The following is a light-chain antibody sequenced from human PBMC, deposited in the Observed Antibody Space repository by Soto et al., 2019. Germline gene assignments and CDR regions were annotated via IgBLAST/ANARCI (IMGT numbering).Light chain of an antibody. V-gene: IGLV2-14*01. CDR1: SSDVGGYKY. J-gene: IGLJ2*01. CDR3: SSYASRTPL. Sequence: QSALTQPASVSGSPGQSVTISCTGTSSDVGGYKYVSWYQHHPGEAPKLIIYDVSNRPSGVSNRFSGSKSGNTASLTISGLQAEDETHYYCSSYASRTPLFGGGTKLTVL. CDR2: DVS.